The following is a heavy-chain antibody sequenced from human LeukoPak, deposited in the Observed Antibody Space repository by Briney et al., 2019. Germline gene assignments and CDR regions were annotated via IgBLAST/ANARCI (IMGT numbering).Heavy chain of an antibody. Sequence: GSSVKVSCKASVGTFSRYAISWVPQAPGQGLECMGRIFPMFGIANYAQKFQGRVTITAGESTSTAYMELSSLRSEDTAVYYCARDRPYTGGWRGFDYWGQGTLVTVSS. J-gene: IGHJ4*02. CDR1: VGTFSRYA. D-gene: IGHD6-19*01. CDR3: ARDRPYTGGWRGFDY. V-gene: IGHV1-69*01. CDR2: IFPMFGIA.